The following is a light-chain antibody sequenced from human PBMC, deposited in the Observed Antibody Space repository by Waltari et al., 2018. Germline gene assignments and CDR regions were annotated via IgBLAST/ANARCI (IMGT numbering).Light chain of an antibody. CDR2: GAV. CDR1: QTIRTTY. CDR3: QQYDVSLLT. V-gene: IGKV3-20*01. Sequence: EMVLTQSPGTLSLSPGEGATLPCRTSQTIRTTYLAWYQQKPGQAPTLRIYGAVTRATGILDRLTGSGSETDYSLTVSSLEPEDFATYDCQQYDVSLLTFGGGTKVEIK. J-gene: IGKJ4*01.